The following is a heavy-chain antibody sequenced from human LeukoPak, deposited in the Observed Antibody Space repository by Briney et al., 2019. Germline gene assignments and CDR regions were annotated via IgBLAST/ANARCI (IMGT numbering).Heavy chain of an antibody. J-gene: IGHJ4*02. Sequence: PGGSLRLSCAASGFTFTNYAMTWVRQAPGKGLEWVSSISDTYATTYYTDPVKGRCTISRDNSKNTVYLQLNNLRAEDTAVYFCVRHDSFIPFWGQGTLVTVSS. D-gene: IGHD2-21*01. V-gene: IGHV3-23*01. CDR2: ISDTYATT. CDR3: VRHDSFIPF. CDR1: GFTFTNYA.